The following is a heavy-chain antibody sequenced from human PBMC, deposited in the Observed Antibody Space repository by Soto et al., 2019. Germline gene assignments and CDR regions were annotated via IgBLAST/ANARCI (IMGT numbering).Heavy chain of an antibody. J-gene: IGHJ6*02. CDR2: IIPIFGTA. V-gene: IGHV1-69*13. CDR3: ASGYSSGWYAPHYYYYGMDV. D-gene: IGHD6-19*01. Sequence: ASVQVSCKASGGTFSSYAISWVRQAPGQGLEWMGGIIPIFGTANYAQKFQGRVTITADESTSTAYLELSSLRSEDTAVYYCASGYSSGWYAPHYYYYGMDVWGQGTTVTVSS. CDR1: GGTFSSYA.